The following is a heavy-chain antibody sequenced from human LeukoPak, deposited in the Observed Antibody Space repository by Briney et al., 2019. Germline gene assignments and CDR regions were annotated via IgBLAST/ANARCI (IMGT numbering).Heavy chain of an antibody. CDR2: ISGSGGST. Sequence: GGSLRLSCAASGFTFSSYAMSWVRQAPGKGLGWVSAISGSGGSTYYADSVKGRFTISRDNSKNTLYLQMNSLRAEDTAVYYCAKDPLSVAESQAEIRKYNWFDPWGQGTLVTVSS. CDR3: AKDPLSVAESQAEIRKYNWFDP. CDR1: GFTFSSYA. V-gene: IGHV3-23*01. J-gene: IGHJ5*02. D-gene: IGHD3-16*02.